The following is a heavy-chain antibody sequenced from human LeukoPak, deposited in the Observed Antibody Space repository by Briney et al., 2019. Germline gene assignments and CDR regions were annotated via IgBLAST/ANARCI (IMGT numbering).Heavy chain of an antibody. J-gene: IGHJ4*02. CDR1: GGSISSYY. V-gene: IGHV4-59*08. CDR2: IYYSGST. Sequence: SETLSLTCTVSGGSISSYYWSWIRQPPGKGLEWIGYIYYSGSTNYNPSLKSRVTISVDTSKNQFSLKLSSVTAADTAVYYCARHSPYYRSGKADYFDYWGQGTLVTVSS. D-gene: IGHD1-26*01. CDR3: ARHSPYYRSGKADYFDY.